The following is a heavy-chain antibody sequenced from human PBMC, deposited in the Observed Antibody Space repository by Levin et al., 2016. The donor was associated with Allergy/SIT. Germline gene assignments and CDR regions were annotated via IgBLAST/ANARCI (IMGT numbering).Heavy chain of an antibody. Sequence: SETLSLTCTVSGGSISSSNYYWGWIRQPPGKGLEWIGSIYYSGSTYYNPSLKSRVTISVDTSKNQFSLKLSSVTAADTAVYYCASLVNMVRVAGSLYYWGQGTLVTVSS. V-gene: IGHV4-39*01. CDR1: GGSISSSNYY. CDR3: ASLVNMVRVAGSLYY. J-gene: IGHJ4*02. D-gene: IGHD3-10*01. CDR2: IYYSGST.